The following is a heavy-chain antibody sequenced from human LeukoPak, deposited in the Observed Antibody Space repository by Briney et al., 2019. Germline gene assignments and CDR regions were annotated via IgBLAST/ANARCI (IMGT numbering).Heavy chain of an antibody. CDR2: IIPIFGTA. CDR1: GGTFSSYA. D-gene: IGHD2-15*01. Sequence: SVKVSCKASGGTFSSYAISWVRQAPGQGLEWIGGIIPIFGTANYAQKFQGRVTITADESTSTAYMELSSLRSEDTAVYYCARDQGKIELDLRYCSGGSCYSPTHFDYWGQGTLVTVSS. V-gene: IGHV1-69*13. CDR3: ARDQGKIELDLRYCSGGSCYSPTHFDY. J-gene: IGHJ4*02.